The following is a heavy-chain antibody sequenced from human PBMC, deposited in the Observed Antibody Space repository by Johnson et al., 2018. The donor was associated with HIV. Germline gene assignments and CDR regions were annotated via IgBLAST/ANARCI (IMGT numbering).Heavy chain of an antibody. D-gene: IGHD1-26*01. Sequence: VQLVESGGGLVKPGGSLRLSCVISGFVFSDYHMSWVRQLPGKGLEWVSGVNWNGGTTGYADSVKGRLTISRDNAKSTLYLQMNSLRAEDTAVYYCAREGGATPAFDIWGQGTMVTVSS. CDR3: AREGGATPAFDI. CDR1: GFVFSDYH. CDR2: VNWNGGTT. J-gene: IGHJ3*02. V-gene: IGHV3-20*04.